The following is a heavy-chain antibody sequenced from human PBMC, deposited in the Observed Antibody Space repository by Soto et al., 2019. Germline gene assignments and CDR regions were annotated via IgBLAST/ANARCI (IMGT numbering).Heavy chain of an antibody. V-gene: IGHV4-30-4*01. J-gene: IGHJ4*02. CDR2: IYYSGST. D-gene: IGHD3-22*01. CDR1: GGSISSGDYY. Sequence: SETLSLTCTVSGGSISSGDYYWSWIRQPPGKGLEWIGYIYYSGSTYYNPSLKSRVTISVDTSKNQFSLKLSSVTAADTAVYYCASYDSSANPGYRVSYFDYWGQGTLVTASS. CDR3: ASYDSSANPGYRVSYFDY.